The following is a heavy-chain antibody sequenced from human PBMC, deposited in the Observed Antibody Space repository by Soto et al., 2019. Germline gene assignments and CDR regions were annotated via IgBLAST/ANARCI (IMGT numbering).Heavy chain of an antibody. CDR2: INSRGSTI. D-gene: IGHD2-15*01. V-gene: IGHV3-11*01. Sequence: QVQLVESGGGLVMPGGSLRLCCAASGFRFSDYYMTWIRQAPGKGLEWVTYINSRGSTIYQADSVRGRFTVSRDNAKNSLYLLMNSLRVEDTAVYFCARARPDIVMVVGETPGYYGMDVWGQGTTVTVSS. J-gene: IGHJ6*02. CDR3: ARARPDIVMVVGETPGYYGMDV. CDR1: GFRFSDYY.